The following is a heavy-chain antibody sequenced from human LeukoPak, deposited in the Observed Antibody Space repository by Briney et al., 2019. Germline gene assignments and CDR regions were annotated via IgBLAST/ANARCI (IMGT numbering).Heavy chain of an antibody. Sequence: PGGSLRLSCAASGFTFSSYEMNWVRQPPGKGLEWVSVIYSGGSTNYADSVKGRFTISRDNSKNTLHLQMNSLRAADTAVYYCAKARGICGGDCYSNRYGMDVWGQGTTVTVSS. CDR3: AKARGICGGDCYSNRYGMDV. CDR2: IYSGGST. J-gene: IGHJ6*02. V-gene: IGHV3-53*01. CDR1: GFTFSSYE. D-gene: IGHD2-21*02.